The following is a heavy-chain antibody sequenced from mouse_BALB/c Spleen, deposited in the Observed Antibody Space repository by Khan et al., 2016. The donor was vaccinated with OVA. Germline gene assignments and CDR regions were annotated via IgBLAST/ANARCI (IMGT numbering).Heavy chain of an antibody. CDR3: ARRFDYGDWFAS. Sequence: QVTLKESGPGILQPSQTLSLTCSFSGFSLSTSGMGVSWIRQPSGKGLEWLAHIYGDDDKRYNPSLKSRLTIPKDTSRNQVFLKITSVDTADTATYYCARRFDYGDWFASWGQGTLVTVSA. J-gene: IGHJ3*01. V-gene: IGHV8-12*01. D-gene: IGHD2-4*01. CDR1: GFSLSTSGMG. CDR2: IYGDDDK.